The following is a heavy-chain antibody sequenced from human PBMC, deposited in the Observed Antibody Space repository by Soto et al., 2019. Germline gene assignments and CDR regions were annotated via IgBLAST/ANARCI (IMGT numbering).Heavy chain of an antibody. CDR1: GGSTSSTYYS. CDR2: IFYSGST. CDR3: ARHPDMDV. V-gene: IGHV4-39*01. Sequence: SETLSLTCTVSGGSTSSTYYSWGWIRQPPGKGLEWIGTIFYSGSTYFNPSLKSRVTISVDTSKNQFSLHLNSVTAADTAVYYCARHPDMDVWGQGTTVTVSS. J-gene: IGHJ6*02.